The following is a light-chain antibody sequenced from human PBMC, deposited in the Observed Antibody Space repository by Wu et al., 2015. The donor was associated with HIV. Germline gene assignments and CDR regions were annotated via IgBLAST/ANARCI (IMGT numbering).Light chain of an antibody. V-gene: IGKV1-39*01. CDR3: QQSYNIPRT. Sequence: DIQMTQSPSSLSAFVGDRVTITCRASQSISTFLNWYQQKPGKAPKLLIYAASTLQSGVPSRFSGRGSGTDFTLTINSLQTEDFATYYCQQSYNIPRTFGPGTKVDIK. J-gene: IGKJ3*01. CDR1: QSISTF. CDR2: AAS.